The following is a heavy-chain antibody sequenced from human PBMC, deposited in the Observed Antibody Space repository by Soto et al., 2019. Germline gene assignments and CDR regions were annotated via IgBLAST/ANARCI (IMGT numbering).Heavy chain of an antibody. Sequence: DVQLLESGGGLAQRGGSLRLSCAASGFSFSTYGMTWVRQAPGKGLEWVSYGGSGGSTYYADSVKGRFTISRDNSKNTMYLQMNSLRAEDTAVYYCLKFRGRAYHYYYMDVWGNGTTVTVSS. CDR2: GGSGGST. J-gene: IGHJ6*03. CDR3: LKFRGRAYHYYYMDV. CDR1: GFSFSTYG. D-gene: IGHD3-16*01. V-gene: IGHV3-23*01.